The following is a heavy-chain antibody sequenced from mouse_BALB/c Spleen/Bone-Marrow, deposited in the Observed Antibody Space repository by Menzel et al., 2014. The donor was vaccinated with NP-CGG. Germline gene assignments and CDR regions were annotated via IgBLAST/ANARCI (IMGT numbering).Heavy chain of an antibody. Sequence: VKLMKSGAELVKPGASVKLSCKASGYTFTSYYMYWVKQRPGQGLEWFGEINPSNGGTNFNEKFKNKATLTVDKSSSTAYMQLSSLTSEDSAVYYCSRGRRDALDYWGQGTSVTVSS. CDR1: GYTFTSYY. CDR2: INPSNGGT. J-gene: IGHJ4*01. CDR3: SRGRRDALDY. V-gene: IGHV1S81*02.